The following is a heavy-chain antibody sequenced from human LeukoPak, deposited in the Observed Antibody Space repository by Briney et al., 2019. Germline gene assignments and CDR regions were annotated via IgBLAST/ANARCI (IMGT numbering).Heavy chain of an antibody. CDR3: VRLSSGYYGLIDH. CDR1: GFMLSNYW. J-gene: IGHJ4*02. D-gene: IGHD3-22*01. V-gene: IGHV3-74*01. CDR2: IDSGGSKT. Sequence: GGSLRLSCAASGFMLSNYWMHWVRQVPGKGLVWVSRIDSGGSKTDYADSVKGRFTFFRDNARNTLYLQMNSLRAEDTAVYYCVRLSSGYYGLIDHWGQGTLVTVSS.